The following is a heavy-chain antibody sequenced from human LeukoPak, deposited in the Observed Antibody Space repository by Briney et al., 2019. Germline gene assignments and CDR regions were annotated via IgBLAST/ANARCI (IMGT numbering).Heavy chain of an antibody. CDR1: GGSISSYY. Sequence: PSETLSLTCTVSGGSISSYYWSWIRQPPGKGLEWIGYIYSSGGTNYNPSLKSRVTISVDTSKNQFSLKLSSVTAADTAVYYCARAPGYCSGGSCIPFDYWGQGTLVTVSS. J-gene: IGHJ4*02. V-gene: IGHV4-59*01. D-gene: IGHD2-15*01. CDR2: IYSSGGT. CDR3: ARAPGYCSGGSCIPFDY.